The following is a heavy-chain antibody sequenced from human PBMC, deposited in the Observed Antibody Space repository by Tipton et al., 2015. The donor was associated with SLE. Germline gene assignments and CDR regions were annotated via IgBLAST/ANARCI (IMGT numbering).Heavy chain of an antibody. CDR1: GFTLTGYE. CDR3: AGSLDSIDAPDAFDI. J-gene: IGHJ3*02. V-gene: IGHV3-48*03. Sequence: AVSGFTLTGYEMNWVRQAPGKGLEWVSYIRSSGSTIYYANSVKGRFTIPRDNAKNSLYLQMNSLRVEDTAVYYCAGSLDSIDAPDAFDIWGQGTMVIVSS. D-gene: IGHD2-2*03. CDR2: IRSSGSTI.